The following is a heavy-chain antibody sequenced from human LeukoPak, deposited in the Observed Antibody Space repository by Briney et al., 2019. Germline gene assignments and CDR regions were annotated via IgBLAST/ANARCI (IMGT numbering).Heavy chain of an antibody. Sequence: ASVKVSCKASGYTFTGYYMHWVRQAPGQGLEWMGVINLSAGTTNYAQKFQGRVTMTRDMSTSTVYMELSSLTSEDTAVYYCAREMGVGSTMGYFYYWGQGTLVTVSS. CDR1: GYTFTGYY. J-gene: IGHJ4*02. CDR2: INLSAGTT. D-gene: IGHD1-26*01. CDR3: AREMGVGSTMGYFYY. V-gene: IGHV1-46*01.